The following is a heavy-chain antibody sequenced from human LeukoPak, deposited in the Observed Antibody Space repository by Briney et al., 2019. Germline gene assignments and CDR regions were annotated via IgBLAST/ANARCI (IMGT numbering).Heavy chain of an antibody. J-gene: IGHJ4*02. CDR1: GGSFRGYY. CDR2: INHSGST. CDR3: ARGYGEYSGYDYVYYFDY. D-gene: IGHD5-12*01. Sequence: SETLSLTSAVYGGSFRGYYWSWIRQPPGKGLEWIGEINHSGSTNYNPSLKSRVTISVDTSKNQFSLKLSSVTAADTAVYYCARGYGEYSGYDYVYYFDYWGQGTLVTVSS. V-gene: IGHV4-34*01.